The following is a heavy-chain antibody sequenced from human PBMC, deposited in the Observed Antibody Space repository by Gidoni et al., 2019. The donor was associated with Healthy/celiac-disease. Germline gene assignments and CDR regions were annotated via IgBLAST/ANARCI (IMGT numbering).Heavy chain of an antibody. V-gene: IGHV1-58*01. CDR3: AAVGYSTVTALGN. CDR2: IVVGSGTT. J-gene: IGHJ4*02. CDR1: GVTVTSSA. D-gene: IGHD4-17*01. Sequence: QMQLVQSGPEVKKPGDSVKVSCKASGVTVTSSAVQWVRQARGQRLEWIGWIVVGSGTTNYAQKFQERVTITRDMSTSTAYMELSSLRSEDTAVYYCAAVGYSTVTALGNWGQGTLVTVSS.